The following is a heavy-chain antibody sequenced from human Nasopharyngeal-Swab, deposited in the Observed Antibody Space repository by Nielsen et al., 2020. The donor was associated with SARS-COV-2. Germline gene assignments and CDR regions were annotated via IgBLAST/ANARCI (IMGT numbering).Heavy chain of an antibody. J-gene: IGHJ4*02. CDR2: IIPILGIA. D-gene: IGHD2-15*01. CDR1: GGTCSSYA. Sequence: SVKVSCKASGGTCSSYAISWVRQAPGQGLEWMGRIIPILGIANYAQKFQGRVTITADKSTSTAYMELSSLRSEDTAVYYCARAMGVCSGGSCYSLGGIDYWGQGTLVTVSS. V-gene: IGHV1-69*04. CDR3: ARAMGVCSGGSCYSLGGIDY.